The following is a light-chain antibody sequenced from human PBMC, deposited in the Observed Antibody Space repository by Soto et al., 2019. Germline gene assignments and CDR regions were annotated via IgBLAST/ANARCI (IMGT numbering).Light chain of an antibody. CDR2: DAS. CDR3: QQYASYSPT. CDR1: QSINSW. V-gene: IGKV1-5*01. J-gene: IGKJ1*01. Sequence: DIQMTQSPSTLSASVGDRVTITCRASQSINSWLAWYQQKPGKAPKLLIYDASTLESGVPSRFSGSGSGTEFTLTISSLQPDDFATYYCQQYASYSPTFGQGTKVDIK.